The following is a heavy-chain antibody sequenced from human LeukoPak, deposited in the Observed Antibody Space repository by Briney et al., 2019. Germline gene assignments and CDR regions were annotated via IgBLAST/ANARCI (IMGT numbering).Heavy chain of an antibody. Sequence: SVKVSCKASGFTFTSSAVQWVRQARGQRLEWIGWIVVGSGNTNYAQKFQGRVTMTRNTSISTAYMELSSLRSEDTAVYYCARVRFSDFWSGYYTCMDVWGQGTTVTVSS. J-gene: IGHJ6*02. CDR3: ARVRFSDFWSGYYTCMDV. CDR2: IVVGSGNT. V-gene: IGHV1-58*01. CDR1: GFTFTSSA. D-gene: IGHD3-3*01.